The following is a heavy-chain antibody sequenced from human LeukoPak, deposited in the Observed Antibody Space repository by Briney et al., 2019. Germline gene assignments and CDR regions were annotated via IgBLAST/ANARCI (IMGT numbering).Heavy chain of an antibody. CDR1: GGTFSSYA. CDR3: ARRAAALRYYGMDV. J-gene: IGHJ6*02. D-gene: IGHD6-13*01. Sequence: SVKVSCKASGGTFSSYAISWVRQAPGQGPEWMGGIIPIFGTANYAQKFQGRVTITADESTSTAYMELSSLRSEDTAVYYCARRAAALRYYGMDVWGQGTTVTVSS. CDR2: IIPIFGTA. V-gene: IGHV1-69*13.